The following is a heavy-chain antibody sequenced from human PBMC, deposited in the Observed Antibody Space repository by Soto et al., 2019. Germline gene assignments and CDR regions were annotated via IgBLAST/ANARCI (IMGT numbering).Heavy chain of an antibody. CDR1: GGSISSGDYY. D-gene: IGHD5-12*01. CDR2: IYYSGST. V-gene: IGHV4-30-4*01. J-gene: IGHJ5*02. Sequence: PSETLSLTCTVSGGSISSGDYYWSWIRQPPGKGLEWIGYIYYSGSTYYNPSLKSRVTISVDTSKNQFSLKLSSVTAADKAVYYCARGWISYSPDPNHVDPWGQGTLVTVSX. CDR3: ARGWISYSPDPNHVDP.